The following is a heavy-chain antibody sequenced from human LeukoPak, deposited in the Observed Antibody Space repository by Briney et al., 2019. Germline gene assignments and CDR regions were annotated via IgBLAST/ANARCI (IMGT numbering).Heavy chain of an antibody. Sequence: GGSLRLSCAASGFTVSNNYMSWVRQAPGKGLEWISIIYSGGNTFYADSVKGRFTMSRDNSRNTLYLQMRSLRAEDTAVYYCASLYNNEVFWGQGSLVTVSS. CDR3: ASLYNNEVF. D-gene: IGHD1-14*01. V-gene: IGHV3-53*01. CDR2: IYSGGNT. J-gene: IGHJ4*02. CDR1: GFTVSNNY.